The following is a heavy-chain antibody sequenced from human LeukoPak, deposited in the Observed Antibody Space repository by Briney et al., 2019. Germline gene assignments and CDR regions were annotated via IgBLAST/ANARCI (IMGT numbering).Heavy chain of an antibody. Sequence: SQTLSLTCAVSGGSISSGGYSWGWIRQPPGKGLEWIGSIYYSGSTYYNPSLKSRVTISVDTSKNQFSLKLSSVTAADTAVYYCARDFGGYSGYDYWGQGTLVTVSS. J-gene: IGHJ4*02. D-gene: IGHD5-12*01. CDR3: ARDFGGYSGYDY. V-gene: IGHV4-39*07. CDR2: IYYSGST. CDR1: GGSISSGGYS.